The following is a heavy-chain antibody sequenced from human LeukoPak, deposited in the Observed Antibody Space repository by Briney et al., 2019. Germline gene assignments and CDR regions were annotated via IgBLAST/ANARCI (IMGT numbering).Heavy chain of an antibody. V-gene: IGHV3-23*01. CDR3: AKAQTKGVLRYFDWLTDY. Sequence: GGTLRLSCAASGFTFSSYAMHWVRQAPGKGLEWVSAISGSGGSTYYADSVKGRFTISRDNSKNTLYLQMNSLRAEDTAVYYCAKAQTKGVLRYFDWLTDYWGQGTLATVSS. D-gene: IGHD3-9*01. CDR1: GFTFSSYA. J-gene: IGHJ4*02. CDR2: ISGSGGST.